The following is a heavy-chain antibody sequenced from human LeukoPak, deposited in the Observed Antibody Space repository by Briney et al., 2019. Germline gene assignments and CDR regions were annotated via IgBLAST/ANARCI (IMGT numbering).Heavy chain of an antibody. CDR2: INANSGST. D-gene: IGHD2-21*01. CDR1: GYTFTLYY. Sequence: GASERVSCETSGYTFTLYYIHWVRHAPRQGREWMGWINANSGSTNYAQKCQGRVTMTRDTSISTAYMELSRLRSDDTAVYYCARAASYYMDVWGKGTTVTVSS. CDR3: ARAASYYMDV. J-gene: IGHJ6*03. V-gene: IGHV1-2*02.